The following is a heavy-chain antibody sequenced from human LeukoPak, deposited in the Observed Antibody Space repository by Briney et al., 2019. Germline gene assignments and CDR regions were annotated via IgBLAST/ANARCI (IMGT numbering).Heavy chain of an antibody. CDR3: AREFRGFPDY. Sequence: KPSETLSLTCTVSGGSISSYYWSWIRQPPGKGLEWIGYVYYSGSTSYNPSLKSRVTISVDTSENQFSLKLRSVTAADTAVYYCAREFRGFPDYWGQGTLVTVSS. J-gene: IGHJ4*02. CDR2: VYYSGST. CDR1: GGSISSYY. V-gene: IGHV4-59*01.